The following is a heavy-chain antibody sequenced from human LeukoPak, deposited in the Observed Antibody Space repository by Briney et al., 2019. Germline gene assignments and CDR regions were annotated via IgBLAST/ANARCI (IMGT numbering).Heavy chain of an antibody. CDR3: ARDSGTTGEVKFDP. CDR2: MSSSGIS. D-gene: IGHD3-10*01. CDR1: NGSISSDTYF. Sequence: SETLSLTCTVSNGSISSDTYFWSWIRQPAGKGLEWIGRMSSSGISTYSPSLKSRVILSLDTSNNHFSLKLISVTAADTAVYYCARDSGTTGEVKFDPWGQGMLVTVSS. J-gene: IGHJ5*02. V-gene: IGHV4-61*02.